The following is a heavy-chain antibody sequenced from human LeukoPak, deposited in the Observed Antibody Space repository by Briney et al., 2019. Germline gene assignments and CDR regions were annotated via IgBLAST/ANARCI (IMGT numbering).Heavy chain of an antibody. CDR2: IYYSGST. V-gene: IGHV4-59*01. CDR1: GGSISSYY. J-gene: IGHJ4*02. D-gene: IGHD1-7*01. Sequence: SETLSLTCTVSGGSISSYYWSWIRQPPGKGLEWIGYIYYSGSTNYNPSLKSRVTISVDTSKNQFSLKLSSVTAADTAVYYCARGETGTPPSLIDYWGQGTLVTVSS. CDR3: ARGETGTPPSLIDY.